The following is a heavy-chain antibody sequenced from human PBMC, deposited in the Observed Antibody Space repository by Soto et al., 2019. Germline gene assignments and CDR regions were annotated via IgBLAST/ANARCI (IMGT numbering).Heavy chain of an antibody. D-gene: IGHD3-22*01. V-gene: IGHV4-4*02. CDR2: IYHSGSA. CDR1: GQYIKSNFW. CDR3: ARGYDSSGYRTRDFDY. J-gene: IGHJ4*02. Sequence: SETLSLTCLVSGQYIKSNFWWAWVRQSPGKGLEWIGEIYHSGSAIYTPSLKSRVTISVDTSKNQFSLKLSSVTAADTAVYYCARGYDSSGYRTRDFDYWGQGTLVTVSS.